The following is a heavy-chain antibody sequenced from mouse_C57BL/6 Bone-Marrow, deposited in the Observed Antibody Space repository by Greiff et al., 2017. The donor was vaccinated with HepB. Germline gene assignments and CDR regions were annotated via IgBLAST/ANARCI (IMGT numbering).Heavy chain of an antibody. CDR1: GYTFTSYW. J-gene: IGHJ1*03. D-gene: IGHD2-3*01. V-gene: IGHV1-55*01. CDR2: IYPGSGST. CDR3: ARRALGLLRGWYFDV. Sequence: QVQLQQPGAELVKPGASVKMSCKASGYTFTSYWITWVKQRPGQGLEWIGDIYPGSGSTNYNEKFKSKATLTVDTSSSTAYMQLSSLTSEDSAVYYCARRALGLLRGWYFDVWGTGTTVTVSS.